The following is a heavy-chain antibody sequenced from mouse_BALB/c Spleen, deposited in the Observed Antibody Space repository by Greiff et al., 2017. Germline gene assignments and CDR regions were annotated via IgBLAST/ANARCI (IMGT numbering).Heavy chain of an antibody. D-gene: IGHD2-14*01. V-gene: IGHV1-18*01. J-gene: IGHJ4*01. CDR1: GYTFTDYN. CDR3: ARKGAYYRYEGYAMDY. Sequence: EVQLVESGPELVKPGASVKIPCKASGYTFTDYNMDWVKQSHGKSLEWIGDINPNNGGTIYNQKFKGKATLTVDKSSSTAYMELRSLTSEDTAVYYCARKGAYYRYEGYAMDYWGQGTSVTVSS. CDR2: INPNNGGT.